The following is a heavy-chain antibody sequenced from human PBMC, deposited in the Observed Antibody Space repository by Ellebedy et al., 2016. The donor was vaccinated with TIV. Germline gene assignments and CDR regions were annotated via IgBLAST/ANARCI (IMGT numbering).Heavy chain of an antibody. V-gene: IGHV4-61*01. Sequence: MPSETLSLTCTVSGGSISSSSYYWGWIRQPPGKGLEWIGYIYYSGSTNYNPSLKSRVTISVDTSKNQFSLKLSSVTAADTAVYYFARESAYGSGSFDYWGQGTLVTVSS. CDR2: IYYSGST. CDR1: GGSISSSSYY. D-gene: IGHD3-10*01. CDR3: ARESAYGSGSFDY. J-gene: IGHJ4*02.